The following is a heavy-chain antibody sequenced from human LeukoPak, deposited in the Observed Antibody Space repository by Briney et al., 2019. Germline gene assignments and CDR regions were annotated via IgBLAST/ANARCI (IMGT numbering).Heavy chain of an antibody. CDR3: ASLGYCSSTSCNNFDY. D-gene: IGHD2-2*02. CDR2: INPNSGGT. J-gene: IGHJ4*02. V-gene: IGHV1-2*02. Sequence: GASVKVSCKASGYTFTGYYMHWVRQAPGQGLEWMGWINPNSGGTNYAQKYQGRVTMTRDTSISTAYMELSRLRSDDTAVYYCASLGYCSSTSCNNFDYWGQGTLVTVSS. CDR1: GYTFTGYY.